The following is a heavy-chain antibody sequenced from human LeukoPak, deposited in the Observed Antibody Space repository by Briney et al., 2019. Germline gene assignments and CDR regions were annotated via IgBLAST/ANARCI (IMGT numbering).Heavy chain of an antibody. CDR1: GHTFVSYG. D-gene: IGHD2-2*01. CDR3: ARRFCSSVSCYDDDAFDV. Sequence: GASVKVSCKASGHTFVSYGISWVRQAPGQGLEWMGWISGYNGKINYAQKFQGRVTMTTDTSTSTAYLELRSLTSEDTAVYYSARRFCSSVSCYDDDAFDVWGQGTLVTVSS. V-gene: IGHV1-18*01. CDR2: ISGYNGKI. J-gene: IGHJ3*01.